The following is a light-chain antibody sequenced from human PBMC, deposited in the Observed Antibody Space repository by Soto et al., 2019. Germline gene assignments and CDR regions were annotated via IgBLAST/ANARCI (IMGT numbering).Light chain of an antibody. CDR1: QSISSW. Sequence: DIQMTQSPSTLSASVGDRVTITCRASQSISSWLVWYQHKPGKAPKLLIYKASSLESGVPSRFSGRGSGTDFTLTISSLQPDDFATYYCQQYNSFPTFGQGTKVEIK. CDR2: KAS. J-gene: IGKJ1*01. V-gene: IGKV1-5*03. CDR3: QQYNSFPT.